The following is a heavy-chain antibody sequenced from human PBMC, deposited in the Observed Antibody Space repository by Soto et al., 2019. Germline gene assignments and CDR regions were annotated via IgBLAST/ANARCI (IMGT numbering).Heavy chain of an antibody. CDR2: IYYSGST. CDR3: ARSRYSSSWSFDY. CDR1: GGSISSYY. V-gene: IGHV4-59*01. J-gene: IGHJ4*02. D-gene: IGHD6-13*01. Sequence: SATLSLTCTVSGGSISSYYWSWIRQPPGKGLEWIGYIYYSGSTKYHPSRKSRVTISVDSSKKQFSLKRSSVTAADSAVYYCARSRYSSSWSFDYWGQGTLVTVSS.